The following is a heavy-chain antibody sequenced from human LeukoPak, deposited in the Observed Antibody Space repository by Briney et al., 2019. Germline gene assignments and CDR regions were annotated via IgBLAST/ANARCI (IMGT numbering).Heavy chain of an antibody. CDR3: ARMGWSHDFDY. J-gene: IGHJ4*02. V-gene: IGHV4-4*07. D-gene: IGHD3-3*01. Sequence: SETLSLTCTVSGGSISSYYWTWIRQPAGKGLEWIGRIYTSGSTNYNPSLESRVTMSVDTSKNQFSLKLSSVTAADTAVYYCARMGWSHDFDYWGQGTLVTVSS. CDR1: GGSISSYY. CDR2: IYTSGST.